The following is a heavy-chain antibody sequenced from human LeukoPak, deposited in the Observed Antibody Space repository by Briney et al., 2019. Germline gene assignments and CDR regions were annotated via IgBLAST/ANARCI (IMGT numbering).Heavy chain of an antibody. CDR2: ISYDGSNK. CDR3: ARSITLDY. J-gene: IGHJ4*02. CDR1: GFTFSSYG. Sequence: PGGSLRLSCAASGFTFSSYGMHWVRQAPGKGLEWVAVISYDGSNKYYADSVKGRFTISRDNSKNTLYLQMNSLRAEDTAVYYCARSITLDYWGQGTLVTVSS. D-gene: IGHD5-12*01. V-gene: IGHV3-30*03.